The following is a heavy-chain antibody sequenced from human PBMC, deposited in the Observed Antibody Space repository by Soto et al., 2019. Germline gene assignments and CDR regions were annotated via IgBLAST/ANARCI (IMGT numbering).Heavy chain of an antibody. CDR3: ATVADYGDYVNHY. Sequence: QVQLVQSGAEVKKPGSSVKVSCKASGGTFSSYTISWVREAAGQGLEWMGNIIPILGIANYAQKFQGRVTITADKSTSSTYMDLSSLRSEDTAVYTCATVADYGDYVNHYWGQGRLVTVSS. J-gene: IGHJ4*02. CDR2: IIPILGIA. V-gene: IGHV1-69*02. CDR1: GGTFSSYT. D-gene: IGHD4-17*01.